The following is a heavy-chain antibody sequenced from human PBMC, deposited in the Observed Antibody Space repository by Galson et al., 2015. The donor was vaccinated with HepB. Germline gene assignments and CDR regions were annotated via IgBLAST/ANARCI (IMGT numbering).Heavy chain of an antibody. CDR2: LSSTERNI. J-gene: IGHJ4*02. Sequence: SLRLSCAASGFDVSAFAMHWVRQTPGKGLEWVAALSSTERNIYYADSVRGRFTISRDNSKDTLYLQMNSLRAEDTAVYYCARTFYFDYWGQGTPVTVSS. V-gene: IGHV3-30*04. CDR1: GFDVSAFA. CDR3: ARTFYFDY.